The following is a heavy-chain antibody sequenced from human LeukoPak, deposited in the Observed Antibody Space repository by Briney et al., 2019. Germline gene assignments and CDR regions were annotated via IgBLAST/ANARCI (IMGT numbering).Heavy chain of an antibody. Sequence: SVKVSCKASGYTFTSYYMHWVRQAPGQGLEWMGGIIPIFGTANYAQKFQGRVTITADESTSTAYMELSSLRSEDTAVYYCARGGGYCSSTSCFDYWGQGTLVTVSS. J-gene: IGHJ4*02. CDR2: IIPIFGTA. V-gene: IGHV1-69*13. D-gene: IGHD2-2*03. CDR3: ARGGGYCSSTSCFDY. CDR1: GYTFTSYY.